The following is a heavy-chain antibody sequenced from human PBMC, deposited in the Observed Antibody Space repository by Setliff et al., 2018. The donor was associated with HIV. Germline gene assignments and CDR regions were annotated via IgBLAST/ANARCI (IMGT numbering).Heavy chain of an antibody. CDR2: INPSGGST. D-gene: IGHD3-22*01. CDR1: GDIFTSYY. CDR3: ATERLGRSGFEYLQH. V-gene: IGHV1-46*01. Sequence: ASVKVSCKASGDIFTSYYMHWVRQAPGQGPEWMGVINPSGGSTIYAQKFQGRVTMTRDTSTSTVYMQLSTLRSEDTAVYYCATERLGRSGFEYLQHWGQGTLVTVSS. J-gene: IGHJ1*01.